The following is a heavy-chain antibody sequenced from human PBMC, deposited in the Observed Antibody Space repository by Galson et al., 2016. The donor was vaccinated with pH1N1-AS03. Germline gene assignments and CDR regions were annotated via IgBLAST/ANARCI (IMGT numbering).Heavy chain of an antibody. D-gene: IGHD6-19*01. Sequence: PALVKPTQTLTLTCTFSGFSLSTNKMCVSWIRQPPGKALEWLARIDWDNDKYYSTSLKTRLTISKDTSKNQVVLTMTNMDPADTATYYCARSSYDRGWPGGRHFDYCGQGTLVTVSS. J-gene: IGHJ4*02. V-gene: IGHV2-70*11. CDR2: IDWDNDK. CDR1: GFSLSTNKMC. CDR3: ARSSYDRGWPGGRHFDY.